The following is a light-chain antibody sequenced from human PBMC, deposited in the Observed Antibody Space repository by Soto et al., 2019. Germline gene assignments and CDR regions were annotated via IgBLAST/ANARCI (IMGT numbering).Light chain of an antibody. V-gene: IGKV1-5*01. Sequence: DVQMTQSPSTLSASVGDRVTITCRASQSISSWLAWYQQKPGKAPKLLIYDVSSLESGVPSRFSGSGSGTEFTLTISSLQPDDYATYYCQQYSSYSRTFGQGTKVDI. J-gene: IGKJ1*01. CDR2: DVS. CDR1: QSISSW. CDR3: QQYSSYSRT.